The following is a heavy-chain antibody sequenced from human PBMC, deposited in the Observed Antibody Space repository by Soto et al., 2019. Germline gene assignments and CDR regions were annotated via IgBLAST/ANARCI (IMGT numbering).Heavy chain of an antibody. V-gene: IGHV3-7*03. CDR3: ARDHRYSSSWYYFDY. J-gene: IGHJ4*02. Sequence: PGGSLRLSCAASGFTFSSYWMSWVRQAPGKGLEWMANIKQDGSEKYYVDSVKGRFTISRDNAKNSLYLQMNSLRAEDTAVYYCARDHRYSSSWYYFDYWGQGTLVTVSS. D-gene: IGHD6-13*01. CDR2: IKQDGSEK. CDR1: GFTFSSYW.